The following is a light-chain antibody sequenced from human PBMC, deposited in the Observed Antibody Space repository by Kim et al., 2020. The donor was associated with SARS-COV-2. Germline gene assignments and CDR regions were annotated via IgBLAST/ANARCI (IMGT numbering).Light chain of an antibody. J-gene: IGLJ2*01. CDR2: YDS. V-gene: IGLV3-21*04. Sequence: KTARITCGGNNIGNNSVQWYQQKPGQAPVLVIYYDSDRPSGTPEGFSGSNAGNTATLTISRVEAGDEADYYCQVWDSSSDHPGVVFGGGTQLTVL. CDR3: QVWDSSSDHPGVV. CDR1: NIGNNS.